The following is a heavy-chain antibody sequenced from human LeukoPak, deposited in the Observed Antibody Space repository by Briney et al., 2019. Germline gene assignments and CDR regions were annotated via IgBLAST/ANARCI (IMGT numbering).Heavy chain of an antibody. Sequence: ASVKVSCKASGYTFKDYYIHWVRQAPGQGLEWMGWINPHNGGANYAQKFQGRVTMPRDTSISTAYMELSSLRSDDTAVYYCVRAPCSGGSCILDYWGQGTLVTVSS. CDR1: GYTFKDYY. D-gene: IGHD2-15*01. J-gene: IGHJ4*02. CDR3: VRAPCSGGSCILDY. CDR2: INPHNGGA. V-gene: IGHV1-2*02.